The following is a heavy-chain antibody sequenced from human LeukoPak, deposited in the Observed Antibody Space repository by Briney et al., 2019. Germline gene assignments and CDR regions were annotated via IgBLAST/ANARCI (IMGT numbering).Heavy chain of an antibody. Sequence: GESLKISCKGSGYSFTSYWIGWVRQLPGKGLEWMGIIYPGDSDTRYSPSFQGQVTNSADKSISTAYLQWSSLKASDTAMYYCARRSGYDFWRVSLDTFDIWGQGTMVTVSS. J-gene: IGHJ3*02. CDR1: GYSFTSYW. V-gene: IGHV5-51*01. CDR2: IYPGDSDT. D-gene: IGHD3-3*01. CDR3: ARRSGYDFWRVSLDTFDI.